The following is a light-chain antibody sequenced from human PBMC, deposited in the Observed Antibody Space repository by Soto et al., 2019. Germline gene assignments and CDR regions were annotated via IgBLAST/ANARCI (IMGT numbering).Light chain of an antibody. J-gene: IGKJ5*01. CDR3: QQLNSYPLT. V-gene: IGKV1-9*01. CDR2: TAS. Sequence: IQSTQSPSSLSASVGDRVTITCRASQGIAHYLAWYQQKPGKAPNLLIYTASTLQSGVPSRFSGSGSGTDFTLTISSLQPEDFATYFCQQLNSYPLTFGQGTRLEIK. CDR1: QGIAHY.